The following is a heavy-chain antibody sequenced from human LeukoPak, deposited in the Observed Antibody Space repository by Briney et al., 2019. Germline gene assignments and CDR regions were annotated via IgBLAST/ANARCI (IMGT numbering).Heavy chain of an antibody. CDR1: GFTFSSYA. D-gene: IGHD1-26*01. Sequence: GGSLRLSCAASGFTFSSYAMHWVRQAPGKGLEWVAVISYDGSNIYYADSVKGRFTISRDNSKNTLYLQMNSLRAEDTAVYYCASVQASIVGTTWFDYWGQGTLVAVSS. CDR3: ASVQASIVGTTWFDY. V-gene: IGHV3-30*04. CDR2: ISYDGSNI. J-gene: IGHJ5*01.